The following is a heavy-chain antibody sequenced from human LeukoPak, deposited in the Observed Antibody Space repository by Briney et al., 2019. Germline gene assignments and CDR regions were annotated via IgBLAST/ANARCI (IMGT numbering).Heavy chain of an antibody. D-gene: IGHD6-13*01. J-gene: IGHJ4*02. CDR2: ISSSSSTI. CDR3: ATFYQSYSSSWAFDY. CDR1: GFTFSSYS. V-gene: IGHV3-48*04. Sequence: GGSLRLSCAASGFTFSSYSMNWVRQAPGKGLEWVSYISSSSSTIYYADSVKGRFTISRDNAKNSLYLQMNSLRAEDTAVYYCATFYQSYSSSWAFDYWGQGTLVTVSS.